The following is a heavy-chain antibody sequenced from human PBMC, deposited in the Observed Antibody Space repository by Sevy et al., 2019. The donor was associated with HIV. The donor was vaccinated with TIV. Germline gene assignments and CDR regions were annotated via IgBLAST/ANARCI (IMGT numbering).Heavy chain of an antibody. CDR2: ISAYSGDT. J-gene: IGHJ4*02. V-gene: IGHV1-18*01. D-gene: IGHD2-2*01. Sequence: PSVKVSCKTFGYTFKTYGISWVRQAPGQGLEWMGWISAYSGDTNFAQKFQGRVTMTTDTSTSTAYMELSSLRSDDTAVYFCARDKPQGVVIIPGSMWGGVDYWGQGTVVTVS. CDR1: GYTFKTYG. CDR3: ARDKPQGVVIIPGSMWGGVDY.